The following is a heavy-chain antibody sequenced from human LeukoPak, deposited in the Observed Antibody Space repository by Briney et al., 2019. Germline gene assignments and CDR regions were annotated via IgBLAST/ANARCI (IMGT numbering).Heavy chain of an antibody. D-gene: IGHD6-13*01. Sequence: PGGSLRLSCAASGFTFSSHSMNWVRQAPGKGLEWVSSISSSSSYIYYADSVKGRFTISRDNAKNSLYLQMNSLRAEDTAVYYCARDDSSSWPAYYYYGMDVWGQGTTVTVSS. CDR2: ISSSSSYI. CDR3: ARDDSSSWPAYYYYGMDV. J-gene: IGHJ6*02. CDR1: GFTFSSHS. V-gene: IGHV3-21*01.